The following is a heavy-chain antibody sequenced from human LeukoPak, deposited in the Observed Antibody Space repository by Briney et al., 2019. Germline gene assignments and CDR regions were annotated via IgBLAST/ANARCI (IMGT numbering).Heavy chain of an antibody. V-gene: IGHV3-23*01. J-gene: IGHJ4*02. CDR1: GFTFNTYG. Sequence: GGSLRLSCAASGFTFNTYGMNWVRQAPGKGLEWVSIISSSGSDTYYTDSVKGRFTIARDNPQNTLYLQMNILRADDTAIYYCARQGEGTTDYWGQGTLVTVSS. CDR2: ISSSGSDT. CDR3: ARQGEGTTDY. D-gene: IGHD2/OR15-2a*01.